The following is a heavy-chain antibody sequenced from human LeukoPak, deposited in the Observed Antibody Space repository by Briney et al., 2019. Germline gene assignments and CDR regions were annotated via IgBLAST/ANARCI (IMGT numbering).Heavy chain of an antibody. CDR2: INHSGST. CDR3: ARAWATGVRGSLNWFDP. D-gene: IGHD3-10*01. V-gene: IGHV4-34*01. Sequence: SETLSLTCAVYGGSFSGYYWSWIRQPPGKGLEWIGEINHSGSTNYNPSLKSRVTISVDTSKNQSSLKLSSVTAADTAVYYCARAWATGVRGSLNWFDPWGQGTLVTVSS. CDR1: GGSFSGYY. J-gene: IGHJ5*02.